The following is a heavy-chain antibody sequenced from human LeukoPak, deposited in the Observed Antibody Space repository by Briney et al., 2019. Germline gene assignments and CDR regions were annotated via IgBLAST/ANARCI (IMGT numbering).Heavy chain of an antibody. CDR2: ISSSSSYK. Sequence: NPGGSLRLSCAASGFTFSSYSMNWVRQAPGKGLEWVSSISSSSSYKYYADSVKGRFTISRDNAKNSLYLQMNSLRAEDTAVYYCARGPTYGDYLDYWGQGTLVTVSS. D-gene: IGHD4-17*01. J-gene: IGHJ4*02. CDR3: ARGPTYGDYLDY. CDR1: GFTFSSYS. V-gene: IGHV3-21*01.